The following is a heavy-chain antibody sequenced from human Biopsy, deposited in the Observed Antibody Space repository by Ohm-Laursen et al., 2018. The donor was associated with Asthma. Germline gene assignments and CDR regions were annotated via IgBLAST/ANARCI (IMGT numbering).Heavy chain of an antibody. CDR2: IKHDGTEK. D-gene: IGHD3-3*02. CDR3: ARTFHFWSPYHAEYSQL. J-gene: IGHJ1*01. Sequence: SLRLSCAASGFTFGDYWMSWVRQVPGKGLEWVANIKHDGTEKNHVDSLKGRFTISRDNAKNSLYLQMNSLRAEDTAVYYCARTFHFWSPYHAEYSQLWGQGTLVTVPS. V-gene: IGHV3-7*01. CDR1: GFTFGDYW.